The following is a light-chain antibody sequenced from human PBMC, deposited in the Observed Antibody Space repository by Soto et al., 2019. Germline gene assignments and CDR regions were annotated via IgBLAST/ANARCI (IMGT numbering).Light chain of an antibody. J-gene: IGKJ5*01. Sequence: ETLLTQSPATLSVSPGERVTLSCRASQSVSFNLAWYQQRPGQAPRLLIYDTYTRATGVPARFSGSGSGTEFTLTISSLQSEDLAVYYCQQYKNWPPITFGQGTRLEIK. CDR1: QSVSFN. CDR3: QQYKNWPPIT. CDR2: DTY. V-gene: IGKV3-15*01.